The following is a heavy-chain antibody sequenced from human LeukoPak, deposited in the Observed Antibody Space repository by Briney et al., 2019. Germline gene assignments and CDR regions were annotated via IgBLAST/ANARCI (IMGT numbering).Heavy chain of an antibody. CDR1: GYTFTSYG. D-gene: IGHD2-21*01. CDR2: ISPYNGNT. Sequence: VASVKVSCKASGYTFTSYGISWVRQAPGQGLEWMGWISPYNGNTNYAPKLQGRVTMTTDTATSTAYTELTSLTSDDTAVYYCARDRQCGYWGQGTLVTVSS. J-gene: IGHJ4*02. CDR3: ARDRQCGY. V-gene: IGHV1-18*01.